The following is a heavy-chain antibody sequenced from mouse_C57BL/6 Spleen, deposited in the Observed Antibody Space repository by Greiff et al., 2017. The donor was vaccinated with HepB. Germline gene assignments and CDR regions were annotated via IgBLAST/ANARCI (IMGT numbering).Heavy chain of an antibody. V-gene: IGHV1-50*01. CDR3: AGDYDSFAY. CDR2: IDPSDSYT. Sequence: QVQLKQPGAELVKPGASVKLSCKASGYTFTSYWMQWVKQRPGQGLEWIGEIDPSDSYTNYNQKFKGKATLTVDTSSSTAYMQLSSLTSEDSAVYYCAGDYDSFAYWGQGTLVTVSA. J-gene: IGHJ3*01. D-gene: IGHD2-4*01. CDR1: GYTFTSYW.